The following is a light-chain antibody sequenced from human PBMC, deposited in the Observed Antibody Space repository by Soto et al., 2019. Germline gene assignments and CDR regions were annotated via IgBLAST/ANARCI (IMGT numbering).Light chain of an antibody. CDR2: AAS. J-gene: IGKJ2*01. V-gene: IGKV1-39*01. CDR3: QQSYSTPYT. Sequence: DIQMTQSPSSLSASVGDRVTITCRASQSLGSYLNWYQQKPGTAPKLLIYAASSLQSGVPSRFSGSGSGTDFTLTISSLQPEDFATYYCQQSYSTPYTFGQGTKLEIK. CDR1: QSLGSY.